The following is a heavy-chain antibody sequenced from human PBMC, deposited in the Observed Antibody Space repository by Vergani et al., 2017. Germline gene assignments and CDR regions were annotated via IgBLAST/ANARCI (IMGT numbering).Heavy chain of an antibody. D-gene: IGHD6-19*01. Sequence: QVQLVQSGAEVKKPGSSVQVSCKASGGTFSSYTISWVRQAPGQGLEWMGRIIPILGIATYAQKFQGRVTSTADKSTSTAYMELSSLRSEDTAVYYCARESRGIAVAGRLDYWGQGTLVTVSS. CDR1: GGTFSSYT. CDR3: ARESRGIAVAGRLDY. CDR2: IIPILGIA. J-gene: IGHJ4*02. V-gene: IGHV1-69*08.